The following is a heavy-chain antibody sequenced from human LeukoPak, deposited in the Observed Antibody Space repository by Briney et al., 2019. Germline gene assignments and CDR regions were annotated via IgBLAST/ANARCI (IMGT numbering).Heavy chain of an antibody. Sequence: PPETLSLTCTVSAGSISSSSFYWGWIRQPPGKGLEWIGSIYYSGSTYYNPSLKSRVTISVDTSKNQFSLKLSSVTAADTAVYYCARRGWYYFHYWGQGTLVTVSS. J-gene: IGHJ4*02. CDR2: IYYSGST. CDR3: ARRGWYYFHY. CDR1: AGSISSSSFY. D-gene: IGHD2-15*01. V-gene: IGHV4-39*01.